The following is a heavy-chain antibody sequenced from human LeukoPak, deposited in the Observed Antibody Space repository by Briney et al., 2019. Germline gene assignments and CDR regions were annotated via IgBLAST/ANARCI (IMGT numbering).Heavy chain of an antibody. CDR3: ARERGRLRFLEWFFDY. Sequence: GASVKVSCKASGGTFSSYAISWVRQAPGQGLEWVGGIIPIFGTANYAQKFQGRVTITADESTSTAYMELSSLRSEDTAVYYCARERGRLRFLEWFFDYWGQGTLVTVSS. J-gene: IGHJ4*02. CDR1: GGTFSSYA. CDR2: IIPIFGTA. V-gene: IGHV1-69*13. D-gene: IGHD3-3*01.